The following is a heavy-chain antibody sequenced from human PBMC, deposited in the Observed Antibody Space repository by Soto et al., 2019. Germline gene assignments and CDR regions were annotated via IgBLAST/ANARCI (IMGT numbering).Heavy chain of an antibody. CDR3: ARVLHGYSGFEDYFDY. V-gene: IGHV3-13*04. Sequence: GGSLRLSCAAPGFTFSSYDMHWGRQVIGKRLEKGSAICTAGDTYYPDSVKGRFTISRENAKISLYLQMNSLRAGDTAVFYCARVLHGYSGFEDYFDYWGQGALVTVSS. J-gene: IGHJ4*02. CDR1: GFTFSSYD. CDR2: ICTAGDT. D-gene: IGHD5-12*01.